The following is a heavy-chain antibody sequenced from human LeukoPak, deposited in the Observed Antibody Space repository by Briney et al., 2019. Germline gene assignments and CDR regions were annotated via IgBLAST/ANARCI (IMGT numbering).Heavy chain of an antibody. V-gene: IGHV4-39*01. Sequence: SETLSLTCTVSGGSISSSSYYWGWIRQPPGKGLEWIGSIYYSGSTYYNPSLKSRVTISVDTFKNQFSLKLSSVTAADTAVYYCVAYCSGGSCYHYYYYGMDVWGQGTTVTVSS. D-gene: IGHD2-15*01. CDR1: GGSISSSSYY. CDR3: VAYCSGGSCYHYYYYGMDV. J-gene: IGHJ6*02. CDR2: IYYSGST.